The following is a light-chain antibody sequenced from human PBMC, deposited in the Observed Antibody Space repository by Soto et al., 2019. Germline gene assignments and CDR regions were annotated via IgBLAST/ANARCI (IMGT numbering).Light chain of an antibody. J-gene: IGKJ1*01. CDR2: GAS. Sequence: EIVMTQSPATLSVSPGERATLACRASQSVSSKYLAWYQQKPGQAPRLLIYGASTRATGIPARFSGSGSGTEFTLTISSLQSEDFAVYYCQQYNNWPRTFGQGTKADI. V-gene: IGKV3-15*01. CDR3: QQYNNWPRT. CDR1: QSVSSKY.